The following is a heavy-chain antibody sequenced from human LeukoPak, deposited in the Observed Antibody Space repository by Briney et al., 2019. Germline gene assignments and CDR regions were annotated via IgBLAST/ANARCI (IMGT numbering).Heavy chain of an antibody. J-gene: IGHJ4*02. CDR3: AKESDVAAAGIDY. D-gene: IGHD6-13*01. CDR2: ISSSSSYI. V-gene: IGHV3-21*01. CDR1: GFTFSSYN. Sequence: GGSLRLSCAASGFTFSSYNMNWVRQAPGKGLEWVSCISSSSSYIYYADSVKGRFTISRDNSKNTLYLQMNSLRVEDTAVYYCAKESDVAAAGIDYWGQGTLVTVSS.